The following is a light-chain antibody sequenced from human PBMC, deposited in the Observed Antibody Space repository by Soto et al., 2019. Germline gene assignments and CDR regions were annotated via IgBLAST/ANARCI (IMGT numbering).Light chain of an antibody. Sequence: EMVVTQSPATLSVSPGERVTLSCRTSQDVSSKLAWYQQKPGQPPSLLIYDASTRATGTPARFSGSGSGTEFTLAVSSLQSEDYALYFCQQYFRWPLTFGGGTKVEIK. J-gene: IGKJ4*01. CDR1: QDVSSK. CDR3: QQYFRWPLT. CDR2: DAS. V-gene: IGKV3D-15*01.